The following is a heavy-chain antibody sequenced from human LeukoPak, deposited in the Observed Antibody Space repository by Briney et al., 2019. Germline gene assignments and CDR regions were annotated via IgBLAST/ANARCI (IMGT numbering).Heavy chain of an antibody. CDR2: ISSSGSTI. Sequence: PGGSLRLSCAASGFTFISYSMNWVRQAPGKGLEWVSYISSSGSTIYYADSVKGRFTISRDNAKNSLYLQMNGLRAEDTAVYYCARSPNYYDSSGYYEFWGQGTLVTVSS. V-gene: IGHV3-48*04. CDR3: ARSPNYYDSSGYYEF. CDR1: GFTFISYS. D-gene: IGHD3-22*01. J-gene: IGHJ4*02.